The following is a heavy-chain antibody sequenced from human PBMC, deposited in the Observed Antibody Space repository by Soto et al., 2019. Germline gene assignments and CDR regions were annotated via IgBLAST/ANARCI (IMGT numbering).Heavy chain of an antibody. Sequence: SETLSLTCAVSGGSISSSSYYWGWIRQPPGKGLEWIGSIYYSGSTYYNPSLKSRVTISVDTSKNQFSLKLSSVTAADTAVYYCAREGNAYCGGDCYEGVYWGQGTLVTVSS. J-gene: IGHJ4*02. CDR1: GGSISSSSYY. V-gene: IGHV4-39*07. D-gene: IGHD2-21*02. CDR2: IYYSGST. CDR3: AREGNAYCGGDCYEGVY.